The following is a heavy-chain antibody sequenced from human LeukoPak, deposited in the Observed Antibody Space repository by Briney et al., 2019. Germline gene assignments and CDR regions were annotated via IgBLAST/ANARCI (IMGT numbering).Heavy chain of an antibody. CDR2: IYYSGST. Sequence: SETLSLTCTVSGVSISSSNSYWGWIRQPPGKGLEWIGSIYYSGSTYYNPSLKSRVTISVDTSKNQFSLKLSSVTAADTAVYYCARAVFIAVAGTGYYYYYYMDVWGKGTTVTVSS. V-gene: IGHV4-39*07. CDR1: GVSISSSNSY. J-gene: IGHJ6*03. D-gene: IGHD6-19*01. CDR3: ARAVFIAVAGTGYYYYYYMDV.